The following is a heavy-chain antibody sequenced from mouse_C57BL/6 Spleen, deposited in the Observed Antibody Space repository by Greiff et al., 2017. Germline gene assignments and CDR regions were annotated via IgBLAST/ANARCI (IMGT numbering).Heavy chain of an antibody. Sequence: VQLQQSGAELVKPGASVKISCKASGYAFSSYWMNWVKQRPGKGLEWIGQIYPGDGDTNYNGKFKGKATLTADKSSSTAYMQLSSLPSEDSAVYFCARGDYYGSRPHFDYWGQGTTLTVSS. V-gene: IGHV1-80*01. J-gene: IGHJ2*01. CDR1: GYAFSSYW. CDR2: IYPGDGDT. D-gene: IGHD1-1*01. CDR3: ARGDYYGSRPHFDY.